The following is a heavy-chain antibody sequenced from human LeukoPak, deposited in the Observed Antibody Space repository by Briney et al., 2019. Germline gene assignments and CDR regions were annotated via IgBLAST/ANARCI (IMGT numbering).Heavy chain of an antibody. V-gene: IGHV3-30*18. D-gene: IGHD4-17*01. CDR2: IPYDGRDE. Sequence: PGGSLRLSCAASGFTFSTYAMHWVRQAPGKGLEWVAVIPYDGRDEYYADSVKGRFTISRDISKNTLYLQMKSLRAEDTAVYYCAKPTVTNRYYYYYYGMDVWGQGTTVTVSS. CDR1: GFTFSTYA. CDR3: AKPTVTNRYYYYYYGMDV. J-gene: IGHJ6*02.